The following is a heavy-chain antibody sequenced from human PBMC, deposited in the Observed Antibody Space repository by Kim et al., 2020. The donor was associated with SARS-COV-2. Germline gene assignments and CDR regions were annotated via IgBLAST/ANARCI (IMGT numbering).Heavy chain of an antibody. CDR3: ARVSQVVAGFYCYYYGMDV. V-gene: IGHV4-30-4*01. CDR2: IYYSGST. Sequence: SETLSLTCTVSGGSISSGDYYWSWIRQPPGKGLEWIGYIYYSGSTYYNPSLKSRVTISVDTSKNQFSLKLSSVTAADTAVYYCARVSQVVAGFYCYYYGMDVWGEGTTVTVSS. J-gene: IGHJ6*04. D-gene: IGHD6-19*01. CDR1: GGSISSGDYY.